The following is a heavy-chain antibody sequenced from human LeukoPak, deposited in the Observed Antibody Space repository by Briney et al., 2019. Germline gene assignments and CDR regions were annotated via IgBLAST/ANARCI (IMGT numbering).Heavy chain of an antibody. CDR3: AREKTRGSSSWLDY. D-gene: IGHD6-13*01. CDR2: IYSSGST. Sequence: SETLSLTCTVSGGSISSSNYFWSWIRQPAGKGLEWIGRIYSSGSTNYDPSLKSRVTISVDTSKNQFSLKLSSVTAADTAVYYCAREKTRGSSSWLDYWGQGTLVTVSS. J-gene: IGHJ4*02. CDR1: GGSISSSNYF. V-gene: IGHV4-61*02.